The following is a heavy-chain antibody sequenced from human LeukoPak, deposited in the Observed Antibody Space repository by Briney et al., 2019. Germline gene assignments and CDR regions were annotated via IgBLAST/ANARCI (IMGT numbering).Heavy chain of an antibody. CDR3: AKGSLAGGVGVDRVSLLNAFDI. V-gene: IGHV3-74*01. Sequence: GGSLRLSCAASGFTFSNYWMYWVRQAPGKGLVWISRINSDGSSTNYADSVKGRFTISRDNAKNTLYLHMNSLRAEDTAVYYCAKGSLAGGVGVDRVSLLNAFDIWGQGTLVTVSS. D-gene: IGHD1-26*01. CDR1: GFTFSNYW. J-gene: IGHJ3*02. CDR2: INSDGSST.